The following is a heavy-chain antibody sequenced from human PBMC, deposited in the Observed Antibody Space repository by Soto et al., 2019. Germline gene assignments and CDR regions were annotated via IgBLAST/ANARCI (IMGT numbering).Heavy chain of an antibody. CDR2: IYYSGST. J-gene: IGHJ4*02. CDR3: ARLKIIFDWSPEFDY. Sequence: SETLSLTCTVSGGSISSYYWSWIRQPPGKGLEWIGYIYYSGSTNYNPSLKSRVTISVDTSKNQFSLKLSSVTAADTAVYYCARLKIIFDWSPEFDYWGQGTLVTVSS. D-gene: IGHD3-9*01. CDR1: GGSISSYY. V-gene: IGHV4-59*08.